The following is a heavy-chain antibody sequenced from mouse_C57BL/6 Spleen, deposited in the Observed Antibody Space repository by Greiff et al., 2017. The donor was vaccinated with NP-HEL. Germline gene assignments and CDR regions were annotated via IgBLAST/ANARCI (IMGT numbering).Heavy chain of an antibody. CDR1: GYAFSSSW. J-gene: IGHJ3*01. Sequence: QVQLQQSGPELVKPGASVKISCKASGYAFSSSWMNWVKQRPGKGLEWIGRIYPGDGDTNYNGKFKGKATLTADKSSSTAYMQLSSLTSEDSAVYFCARLGYYDYDGPAWFAYWGQGTLVTVSA. CDR2: IYPGDGDT. V-gene: IGHV1-82*01. CDR3: ARLGYYDYDGPAWFAY. D-gene: IGHD2-4*01.